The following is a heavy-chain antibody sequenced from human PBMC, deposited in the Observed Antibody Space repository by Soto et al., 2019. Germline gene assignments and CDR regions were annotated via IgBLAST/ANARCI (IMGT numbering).Heavy chain of an antibody. V-gene: IGHV4-4*07. CDR1: GGSISSYS. Sequence: PSETLFLTCTVSGGSISSYSWSWIRQPAGKGLAWIGRIYTSGSTNYNPSLKSRLTMFVDTSKNQYSLKLSAVTAADKAVYYCVRVGSSGWYWGYAFDIWGQGTMVTVSS. D-gene: IGHD6-19*01. CDR2: IYTSGST. J-gene: IGHJ3*02. CDR3: VRVGSSGWYWGYAFDI.